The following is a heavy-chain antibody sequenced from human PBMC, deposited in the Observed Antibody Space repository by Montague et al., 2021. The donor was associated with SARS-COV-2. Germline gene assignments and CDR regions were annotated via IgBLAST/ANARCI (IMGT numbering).Heavy chain of an antibody. CDR3: ARVPYRLLFVPRYYGMDV. V-gene: IGHV4-4*02. CDR2: IYHTGST. Sequence: SETLSLTCVVSGDSISTDNWWTWVRLPPGKGLEWVGEIYHTGSTKYKPSLKSRVSMSVDTSKNQFSLKLSSATAADTAVYYCARVPYRLLFVPRYYGMDVWGQGTRSPSP. D-gene: IGHD2-2*01. J-gene: IGHJ6*02. CDR1: GDSISTDNW.